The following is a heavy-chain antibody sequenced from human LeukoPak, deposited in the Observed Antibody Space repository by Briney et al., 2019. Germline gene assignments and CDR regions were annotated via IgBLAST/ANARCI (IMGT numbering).Heavy chain of an antibody. CDR2: IYYSGST. J-gene: IGHJ5*02. CDR3: ARGVLPAPNWFDP. CDR1: GGSISSGGYY. D-gene: IGHD2-2*01. Sequence: SETLSLTCTVSGGSISSGGYYWSWIRQHPGTGLEWIGYIYYSGSTYYNPSLKSRVTISVDTSKSQFSLKLTSVTAADTAVYYCARGVLPAPNWFDPWGQGTLVTVSS. V-gene: IGHV4-31*03.